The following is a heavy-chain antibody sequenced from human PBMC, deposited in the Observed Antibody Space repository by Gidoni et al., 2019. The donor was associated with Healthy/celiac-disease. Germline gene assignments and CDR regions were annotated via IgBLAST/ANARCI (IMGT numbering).Heavy chain of an antibody. CDR1: GGSFSGYY. CDR3: ARGVKVVPAAVYYYYYGMDV. J-gene: IGHJ6*02. CDR2: TNHSGST. V-gene: IGHV4-34*01. D-gene: IGHD2-2*01. Sequence: QVQLQQWGAGLLKPSETLSLTCAVYGGSFSGYYWSWIRQPPGKGLEWIGETNHSGSTNYNPSLKSRVTISVDTSKNQFSLKLSSVTAADTAVYYCARGVKVVPAAVYYYYYGMDVWGQGTTVTVSS.